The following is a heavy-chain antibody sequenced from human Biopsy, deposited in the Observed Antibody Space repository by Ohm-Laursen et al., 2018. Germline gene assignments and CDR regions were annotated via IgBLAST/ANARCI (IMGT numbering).Heavy chain of an antibody. CDR1: GFIFSRND. CDR3: VKAYSAIYWFDP. V-gene: IGHV3-23*01. CDR2: ISGSGAST. Sequence: GQTLSLTCAASGFIFSRNDMSWVRQAPEKGLEWVSGISGSGASTYYADSVKGRFTISRDNSKNTLFLQMDSLRADDTAVYYRVKAYSAIYWFDPWGQGTLVTVSS. J-gene: IGHJ5*02. D-gene: IGHD2-21*01.